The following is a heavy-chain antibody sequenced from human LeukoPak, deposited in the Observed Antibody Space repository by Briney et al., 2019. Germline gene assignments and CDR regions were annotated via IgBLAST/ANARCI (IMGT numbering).Heavy chain of an antibody. CDR3: ARGGLLGYCSRTSCYSWFDP. Sequence: GGSLRLSCAASGFTFGSYAMSWVRQAPGKGLEWVSAISGSGGSTYYADSVKGRFTISRDNSKNTLYLQMNSLRAEDTAVYYCARGGLLGYCSRTSCYSWFDPWGQGTLVTVSS. J-gene: IGHJ5*02. CDR1: GFTFGSYA. V-gene: IGHV3-23*01. D-gene: IGHD2-2*01. CDR2: ISGSGGST.